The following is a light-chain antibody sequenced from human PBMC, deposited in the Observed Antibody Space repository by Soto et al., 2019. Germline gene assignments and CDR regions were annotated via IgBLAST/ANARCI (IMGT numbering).Light chain of an antibody. J-gene: IGLJ3*02. CDR3: TSYTTSTTWV. CDR2: EVS. CDR1: SSDVGAYNY. V-gene: IGLV2-14*01. Sequence: QSALTQPASVSGSPGQSITISCTGTSSDVGAYNYVSWYQQYPGKAPKLMISEVSNRPSGVSNRFSGSKSGNTASLTISGLQAEDEANYYCTSYTTSTTWVFGGGTKLTV.